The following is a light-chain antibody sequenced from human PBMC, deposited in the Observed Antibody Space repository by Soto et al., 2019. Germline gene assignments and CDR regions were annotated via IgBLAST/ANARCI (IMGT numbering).Light chain of an antibody. J-gene: IGKJ1*01. V-gene: IGKV3-15*01. CDR1: QSVSSN. CDR3: QQYNNWPPWT. Sequence: EIVMTQSPATLSVSPGESVTLSCRASQSVSSNLAWYQQKPGQAPRLIIYGAYTRATGIPARFSGSGSGTEFTLTISSLQSEDFAVYYCQQYNNWPPWTCGQGTKVDIK. CDR2: GAY.